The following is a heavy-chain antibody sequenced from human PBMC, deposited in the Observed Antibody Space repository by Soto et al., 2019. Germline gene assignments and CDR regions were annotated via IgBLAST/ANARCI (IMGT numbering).Heavy chain of an antibody. CDR2: INAGNGNT. CDR3: ARGLNGYLYYFDY. Sequence: QVQLVQSGAEVKKPGASVKVSCKASGYTFTSYAMHWVRQAPGQRLEWMGWINAGNGNTKYSQKFQGRVTITRDTSASPAYMELSSLRSEDTAVYYCARGLNGYLYYFDYWGQGTLVTVSS. J-gene: IGHJ4*02. V-gene: IGHV1-3*01. CDR1: GYTFTSYA. D-gene: IGHD5-18*01.